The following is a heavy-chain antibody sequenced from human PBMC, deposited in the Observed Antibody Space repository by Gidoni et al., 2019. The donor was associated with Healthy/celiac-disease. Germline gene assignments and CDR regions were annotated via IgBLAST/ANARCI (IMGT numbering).Heavy chain of an antibody. V-gene: IGHV3-48*02. CDR2: ISRRRSNI. CDR3: ARDRVRFKEPFDY. D-gene: IGHD4-17*01. J-gene: IGHJ4*02. Sequence: EVQLVESVGGLVQPGVSLRLSCAASGFTSSSYSMNWVRQAPGKGLEWVAYISRRRSNIYYADAVKGRFTISRDNAKNALYLQMNSLRDEDTAVYYCARDRVRFKEPFDYWGQGTLVTVSS. CDR1: GFTSSSYS.